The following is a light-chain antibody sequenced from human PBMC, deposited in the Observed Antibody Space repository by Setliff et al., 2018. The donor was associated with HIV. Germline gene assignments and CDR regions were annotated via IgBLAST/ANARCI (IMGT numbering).Light chain of an antibody. Sequence: SALTQPPSASGSPGQSVSISCTGASSDVGAYNYVSWYQQHPGRAPKLMIYEVNKRPSGVPDRFSGSRSGNTASLTVSELQAEDEADYYCSSYAGSDYVVFGGGTKVTVL. CDR2: EVN. J-gene: IGLJ2*01. CDR3: SSYAGSDYVV. CDR1: SSDVGAYNY. V-gene: IGLV2-8*01.